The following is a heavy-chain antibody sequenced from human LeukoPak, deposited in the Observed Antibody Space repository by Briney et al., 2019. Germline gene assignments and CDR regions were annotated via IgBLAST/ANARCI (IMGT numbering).Heavy chain of an antibody. J-gene: IGHJ5*02. D-gene: IGHD1-14*01. CDR2: MNDRGRT. V-gene: IGHV4-34*01. CDR3: ASGVWSRRFAP. Sequence: SETLSLTCAVYHESLNGYYWSWIRQPPGNGLEWIGEMNDRGRTTYNPSLESRATISAETSKNQFSLKLTSVTAADTAVYYCASGVWSRRFAPWGQGTPVIVSS. CDR1: HESLNGYY.